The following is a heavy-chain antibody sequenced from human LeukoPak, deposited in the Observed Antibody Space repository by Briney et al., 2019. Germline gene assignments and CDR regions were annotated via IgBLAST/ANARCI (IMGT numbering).Heavy chain of an antibody. CDR3: AREERGTGPEENWFDP. J-gene: IGHJ5*02. V-gene: IGHV4-39*07. D-gene: IGHD2-8*02. CDR2: IYYSGST. CDR1: GGSISSSSYY. Sequence: SETLSVTCMVSGGSISSSSYYWGWLRQPPGRGLEWVGCIYYSGSTYYNTFLKRRVTISVDTSKNQCSLKLSSVTAADTAVYYCAREERGTGPEENWFDPWGQGTLVTVSS.